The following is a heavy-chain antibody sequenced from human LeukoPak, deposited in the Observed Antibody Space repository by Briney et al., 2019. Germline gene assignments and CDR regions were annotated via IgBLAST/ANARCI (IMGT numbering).Heavy chain of an antibody. CDR1: GLVFNTYW. D-gene: IGHD3-10*01. Sequence: PGGSLRLSCTASGLVFNTYWMHWIRQAPGKGLVWVAFISADGTATKYADSVKGRLTISRDNAKNTLYLQMNSLRVDDTAFYYCARDTGKMFDPWGQGTLVTVSS. CDR3: ARDTGKMFDP. J-gene: IGHJ5*02. CDR2: ISADGTAT. V-gene: IGHV3-74*03.